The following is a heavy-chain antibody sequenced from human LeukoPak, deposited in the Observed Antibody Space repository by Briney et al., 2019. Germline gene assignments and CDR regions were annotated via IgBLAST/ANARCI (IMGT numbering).Heavy chain of an antibody. Sequence: GGSLRLSRVASGFPFSSYWMTWVRQAPGKGLEWVANIKQDGSKKSYVDSVEGRFTISRDNAKNSLYLQMNSLRAEDTAIYYCTRVGYIDEGIDYWGQGTLVTVSS. V-gene: IGHV3-7*04. CDR2: IKQDGSKK. CDR3: TRVGYIDEGIDY. J-gene: IGHJ4*02. D-gene: IGHD5-24*01. CDR1: GFPFSSYW.